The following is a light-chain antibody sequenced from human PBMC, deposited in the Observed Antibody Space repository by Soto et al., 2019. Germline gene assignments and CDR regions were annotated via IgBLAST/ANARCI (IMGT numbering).Light chain of an antibody. CDR2: DAS. CDR1: QSVSSN. J-gene: IGKJ5*01. Sequence: EIVMSQSPATLSVSPGERATLSCRASQSVSSNLAWYQQKPGQAPRVLIYDASNRATGIPVRFSGSGSGTDFTLTISSLEPEDFAVYYCQQRSNWPITFGQGTRLEI. V-gene: IGKV3-11*01. CDR3: QQRSNWPIT.